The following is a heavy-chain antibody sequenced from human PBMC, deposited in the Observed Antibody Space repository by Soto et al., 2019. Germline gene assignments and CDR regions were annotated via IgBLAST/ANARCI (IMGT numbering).Heavy chain of an antibody. Sequence: TSETLSLTCTVSGGSISSGGYYWSWIRQHPGKGLEWIGYIYYSGSTYYNPSLKSRVTISVDTSKNQFSLKLSSVTAADTAVYYCARDYDYGDVYYYYGMDVWGQGTTVTVS. J-gene: IGHJ6*02. CDR3: ARDYDYGDVYYYYGMDV. D-gene: IGHD4-17*01. CDR1: GGSISSGGYY. V-gene: IGHV4-31*03. CDR2: IYYSGST.